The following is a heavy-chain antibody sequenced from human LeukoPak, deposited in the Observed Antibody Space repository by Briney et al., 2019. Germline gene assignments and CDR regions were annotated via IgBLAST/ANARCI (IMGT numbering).Heavy chain of an antibody. Sequence: PPETLSLTCTVSGGSISNYYWNWIRQPPGKGLQWIGYMYYSGSTNYNPSLKSRVTISVDTSKNQFSLKLTSVTAADTAVYYCARAGRWEGRPHAFDIWGQGTMVTISS. V-gene: IGHV4-59*01. CDR2: MYYSGST. J-gene: IGHJ3*02. CDR1: GGSISNYY. D-gene: IGHD1-26*01. CDR3: ARAGRWEGRPHAFDI.